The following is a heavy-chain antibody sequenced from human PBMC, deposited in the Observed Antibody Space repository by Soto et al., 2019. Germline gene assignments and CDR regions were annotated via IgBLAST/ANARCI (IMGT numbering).Heavy chain of an antibody. Sequence: QVQLQESGPGLVKPSETLSLTCTVSGGSISXXYWSXTRQPPGKGLEWIGYIFDSGSTNYNPSLKSRVTIXXXXXXXXXXXXXXXXXXXXXXXXXXARDXXXXXIDHWGQGTLVTVSS. CDR2: IFDSGST. J-gene: IGHJ4*02. CDR1: GGSISXXY. V-gene: IGHV4-59*01. CDR3: ARDXXXXXIDH.